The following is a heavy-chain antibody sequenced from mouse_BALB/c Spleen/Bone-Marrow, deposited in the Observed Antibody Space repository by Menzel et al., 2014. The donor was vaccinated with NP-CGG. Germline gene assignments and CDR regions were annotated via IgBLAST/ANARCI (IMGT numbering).Heavy chain of an antibody. J-gene: IGHJ4*01. D-gene: IGHD2-10*02. CDR1: GFSLTDYG. CDR3: AREKYGNYYAMGY. CDR2: IWGDGTT. V-gene: IGHV2-6-7*02. Sequence: VQLQESGPGLVAPSQSLSITCTVSGFSLTDYGINWVRQPPGKGLEWLGMIWGDGTTDYNSALRSRLSINKDNSRSQVFLKMNSLRTDDTARYYCAREKYGNYYAMGYWGQGTSVTVSS.